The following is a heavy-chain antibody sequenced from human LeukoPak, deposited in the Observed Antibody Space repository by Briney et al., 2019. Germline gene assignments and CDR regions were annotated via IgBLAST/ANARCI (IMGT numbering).Heavy chain of an antibody. CDR3: ARDLPLRITMVRGEDAFDI. Sequence: ASVKVSCKASGYTFTSYGISWVRQAPGQGLEWMGWISAYNGNTNYAQKLQGRVTMTTDTSTSTAYMELRSLRSDDTAVYYCARDLPLRITMVRGEDAFDIWGQGTMVTVSS. V-gene: IGHV1-18*01. D-gene: IGHD3-10*01. CDR2: ISAYNGNT. CDR1: GYTFTSYG. J-gene: IGHJ3*02.